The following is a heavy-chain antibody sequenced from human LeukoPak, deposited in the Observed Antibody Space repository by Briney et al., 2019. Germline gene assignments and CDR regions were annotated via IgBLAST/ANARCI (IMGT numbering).Heavy chain of an antibody. CDR2: INHSGST. V-gene: IGHV4-34*01. CDR1: GGSFSTYY. J-gene: IGHJ4*02. Sequence: PETLSLTCAVFGGSFSTYYWSWIRQPPGKGLEWIGEINHSGSTNYNPSLKSRVTISVDTSKNQFSLKLSSVTAADTAVYYCARGSRRVAATTRFDYWGQGTLVTVSS. D-gene: IGHD2-15*01. CDR3: ARGSRRVAATTRFDY.